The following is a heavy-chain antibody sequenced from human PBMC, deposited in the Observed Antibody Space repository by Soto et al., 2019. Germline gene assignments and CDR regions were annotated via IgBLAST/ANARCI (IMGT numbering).Heavy chain of an antibody. V-gene: IGHV1-8*01. CDR3: ARASRENTVTTIGWFAP. D-gene: IGHD4-17*01. CDR2: TNPNSGNT. J-gene: IGHJ5*02. Sequence: QVQLVQSGAEVKKPGASVKVSCKASGYTFTSYDINWVRQATGQGLEWMGWTNPNSGNTGYAQKFQGRVTMTSNTFISTAYMELSSLRFEDTAVYYCARASRENTVTTIGWFAPWVQGTLVTVSS. CDR1: GYTFTSYD.